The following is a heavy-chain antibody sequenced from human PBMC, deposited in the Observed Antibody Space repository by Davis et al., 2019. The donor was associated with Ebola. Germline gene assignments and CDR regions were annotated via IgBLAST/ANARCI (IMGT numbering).Heavy chain of an antibody. V-gene: IGHV3-23*01. CDR1: GFVFRNYV. CDR2: LGTSADT. J-gene: IGHJ2*01. D-gene: IGHD3-22*01. CDR3: ARGYYDSTGNRYFDF. Sequence: GESLKISCAASGFVFRNYVMSWVRQAPGKGLEWVSTLGTSADTYYADSVKGRFTISRHNSKNTLYLQINSLRAEDTAVYYCARGYYDSTGNRYFDFWGRGTLVTVSS.